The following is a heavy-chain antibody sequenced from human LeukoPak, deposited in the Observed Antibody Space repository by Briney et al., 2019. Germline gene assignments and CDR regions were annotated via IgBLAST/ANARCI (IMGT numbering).Heavy chain of an antibody. CDR3: ARDRSGFYSVDH. CDR2: ISNDGNSK. D-gene: IGHD5-12*01. CDR1: GFTLSENN. V-gene: IGHV3-30-3*01. J-gene: IGHJ4*02. Sequence: PGMSLRLSCAASGFTLSENNVHWVRQAPGKGLEWVALISNDGNSKDYADSVKGRFTLSGDNSKTTVYLQMNSLRAEDTAVYYCARDRSGFYSVDHWGQGTLVIVSS.